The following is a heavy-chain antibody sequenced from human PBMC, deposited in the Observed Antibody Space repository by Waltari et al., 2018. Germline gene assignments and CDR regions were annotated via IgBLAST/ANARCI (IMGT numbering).Heavy chain of an antibody. J-gene: IGHJ4*02. CDR2: INHSGST. D-gene: IGHD6-19*01. CDR3: ARGRKQWLNPTPFDY. V-gene: IGHV4-34*01. Sequence: QVQLQQWGAGLLKPSETLSLTCAVYGGSFSGYYWSWIRQPPGKGLEWIGEINHSGSTNYNPSLKSRVTISVDTSKNQFSLKLSSVTAADTAVYYCARGRKQWLNPTPFDYWGQGTLVTVSS. CDR1: GGSFSGYY.